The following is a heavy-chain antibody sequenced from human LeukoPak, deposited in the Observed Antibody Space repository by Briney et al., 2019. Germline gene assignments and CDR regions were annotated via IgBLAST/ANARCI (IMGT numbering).Heavy chain of an antibody. D-gene: IGHD1-26*01. CDR2: INPSGGST. CDR1: GGTFSSYA. Sequence: ASVKVSCKASGGTFSSYAISWVRQAPGQGLEWMGIINPSGGSTSYAQKFQGRVTMTRDTSTSTVYMELSSLRSEDTAVYYCARDFYSGSYTFDYWGQGTLVTVSS. V-gene: IGHV1-46*01. CDR3: ARDFYSGSYTFDY. J-gene: IGHJ4*02.